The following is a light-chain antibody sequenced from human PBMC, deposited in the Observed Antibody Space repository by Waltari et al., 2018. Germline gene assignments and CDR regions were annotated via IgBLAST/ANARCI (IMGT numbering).Light chain of an antibody. CDR1: RCTIASNY. CDR3: QSYYGTDWV. J-gene: IGLJ3*02. Sequence: NFMLTQPHSVSESPGKTVTTPCTPSRCTIASNYVPWYQQRPGSAPTTVIYENNQRPSGVSDRFSGSIDSSSNSAPLTISGLKAEDEADYYCQSYYGTDWVFGGGTKLTVL. CDR2: ENN. V-gene: IGLV6-57*04.